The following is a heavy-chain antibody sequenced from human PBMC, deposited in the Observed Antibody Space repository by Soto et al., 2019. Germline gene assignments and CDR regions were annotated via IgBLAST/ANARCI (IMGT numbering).Heavy chain of an antibody. J-gene: IGHJ6*02. V-gene: IGHV1-18*04. Sequence: SVKVACKASGYTFTCYGISCVRQAPGQGLEWMGWISAYNGNTNYAQKLQDRVTMTTDTSTSTAYMELRSLRSDDTAVYYCARRGYQLPPLYYYYYGMDVWGQGTTVTDPS. CDR3: ARRGYQLPPLYYYYYGMDV. CDR2: ISAYNGNT. CDR1: GYTFTCYG. D-gene: IGHD2-2*01.